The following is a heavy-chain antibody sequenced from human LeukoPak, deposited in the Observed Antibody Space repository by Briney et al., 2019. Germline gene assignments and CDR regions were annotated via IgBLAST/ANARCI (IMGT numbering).Heavy chain of an antibody. Sequence: GGSLRLSCSASGFAFSRFAMTWVRHLPGKGLDWVSTISGNGHQTYYGDSVKGRFSVSRDNSKNILYLQMDSLRADDSALYHCAKDANYYDSSGFFIPFDYWGQGTLVTVSS. V-gene: IGHV3-23*01. J-gene: IGHJ4*02. CDR2: ISGNGHQT. D-gene: IGHD3-22*01. CDR3: AKDANYYDSSGFFIPFDY. CDR1: GFAFSRFA.